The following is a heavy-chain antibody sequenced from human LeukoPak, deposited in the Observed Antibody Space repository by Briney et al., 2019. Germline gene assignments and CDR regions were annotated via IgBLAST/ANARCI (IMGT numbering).Heavy chain of an antibody. D-gene: IGHD6-19*01. CDR3: ASAWGEWLVPNWFDP. CDR1: GGSISSGDYY. Sequence: SQTMSLTCTVSGGSISSGDYYWRWIRQPPGKGLEWIGYIYYSGSTYYNPSLKSRVTTSVDTSTNQFPLRLSSVAAADTAVYYRASAWGEWLVPNWFDPWGQGTLVTVSS. J-gene: IGHJ5*02. V-gene: IGHV4-30-4*08. CDR2: IYYSGST.